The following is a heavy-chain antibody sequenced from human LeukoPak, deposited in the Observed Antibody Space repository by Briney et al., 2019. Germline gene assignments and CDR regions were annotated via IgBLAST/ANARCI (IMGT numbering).Heavy chain of an antibody. CDR2: ISGSGGST. J-gene: IGHJ3*02. CDR1: GFTFSSYA. CDR3: AKGIVGTISAFDI. V-gene: IGHV3-23*01. Sequence: GGSLRLSCASSGFTFSSYAMSWVRQAPGKGLEWVSHISGSGGSTYYADSVKGRFTIPRDNSKNTLYLQMNSLRAEDTAVYYCAKGIVGTISAFDIWGQGTMVAVSS. D-gene: IGHD5-12*01.